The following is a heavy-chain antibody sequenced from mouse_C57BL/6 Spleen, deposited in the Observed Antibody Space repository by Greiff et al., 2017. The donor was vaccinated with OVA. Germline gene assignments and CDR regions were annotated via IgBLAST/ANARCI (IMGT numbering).Heavy chain of an antibody. V-gene: IGHV5-4*03. Sequence: EVKLEESGGGLVKPGGSLKLSCAASGFTFSSYAMSWVRQTPEKRLEWVATISDGGSYTYYPDNVKGRFTISRDNAKNNLYLQMSHLKSEDTAMYYCARGGAFYFDYWGQGTTLTVSS. CDR2: ISDGGSYT. J-gene: IGHJ2*01. CDR1: GFTFSSYA. CDR3: ARGGAFYFDY.